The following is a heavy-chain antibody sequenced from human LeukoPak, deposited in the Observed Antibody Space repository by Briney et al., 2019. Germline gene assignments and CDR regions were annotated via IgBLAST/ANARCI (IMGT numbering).Heavy chain of an antibody. CDR2: ISGSGGST. CDR1: GFTFSSYA. Sequence: GGSLRLPCAASGFTFSSYAMSWVRQAPGKGLEWVSAISGSGGSTYYADSVKGRFTISRDNSKNTLYLQMNSLRAEDTAVYYCAKKRYYYGSGSYSDYWGQGTLVTVSS. CDR3: AKKRYYYGSGSYSDY. V-gene: IGHV3-23*01. D-gene: IGHD3-10*01. J-gene: IGHJ4*02.